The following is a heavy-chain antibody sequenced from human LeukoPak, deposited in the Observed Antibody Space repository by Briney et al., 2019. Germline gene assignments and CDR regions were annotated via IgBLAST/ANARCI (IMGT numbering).Heavy chain of an antibody. D-gene: IGHD6-13*01. V-gene: IGHV3-23*01. CDR3: AKVLGIAAAGTVDY. J-gene: IGHJ4*02. CDR2: ISGSGGST. CDR1: GFTFSSYA. Sequence: GGSLRLSCAASGFTFSSYAMSWVRQAPGKGLEWVSAISGSGGSTYYADSAKGRFTISRDNSKNTLYLQMNSLRAEDTAVYYCAKVLGIAAAGTVDYWGQGTLVTVSS.